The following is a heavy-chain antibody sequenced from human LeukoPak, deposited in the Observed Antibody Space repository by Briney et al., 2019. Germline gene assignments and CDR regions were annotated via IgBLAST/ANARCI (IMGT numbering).Heavy chain of an antibody. CDR1: GGTFSSYA. CDR3: AREPVVVVAATDHYFDY. J-gene: IGHJ4*02. CDR2: ISAYNGNT. Sequence: GASVKVSCKASGGTFSSYAISWVRQAPGQGLEWMGWISAYNGNTNYAQKLQGRVTMTTDTSTSTAYMELRSLRSDDTAVYYCAREPVVVVAATDHYFDYWGQGTLVTVSS. V-gene: IGHV1-18*01. D-gene: IGHD2-15*01.